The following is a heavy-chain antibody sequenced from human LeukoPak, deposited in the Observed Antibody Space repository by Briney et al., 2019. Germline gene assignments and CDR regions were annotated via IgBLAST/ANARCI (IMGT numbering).Heavy chain of an antibody. CDR2: INDSGHA. CDR1: GASFRAYY. D-gene: IGHD5-24*01. CDR3: ARDLDGYNGYYFDY. V-gene: IGHV4-34*01. J-gene: IGHJ4*02. Sequence: PSETLSLTCAVYGASFRAYYWSWIRQAPGKGLEWIGEINDSGHARYNASLKSRVTMSVDTSKNQFSLKLKSVTAADTAVYYCARDLDGYNGYYFDYWGQGTLVTVSS.